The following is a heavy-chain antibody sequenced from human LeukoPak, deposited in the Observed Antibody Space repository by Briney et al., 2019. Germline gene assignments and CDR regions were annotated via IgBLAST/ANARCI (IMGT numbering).Heavy chain of an antibody. D-gene: IGHD3-9*01. CDR2: ISPDGSEK. CDR3: ARTILTGYNF. CDR1: GFTFGDYA. Sequence: GRSLRLSCTASGFTFGDYAMSWVRQAPGKWLEWVANISPDGSEKSHVDSVKGRFTVSRDNAENSLYLQMNSLTAEDTAVYYCARTILTGYNFWGQGTLVTVSS. V-gene: IGHV3-7*03. J-gene: IGHJ4*02.